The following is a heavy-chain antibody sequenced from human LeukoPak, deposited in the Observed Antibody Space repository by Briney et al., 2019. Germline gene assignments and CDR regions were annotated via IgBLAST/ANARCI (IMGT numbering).Heavy chain of an antibody. CDR2: IYHSGST. V-gene: IGHV4-4*02. Sequence: SETLSLTCAVSGGSISSSNWRSWVRQPPGKGLEWIGEIYHSGSTNYNPSLKSRVTISVDKSKNQFSLKLSSVTAADTAVYYCARDRDDILTGYYYWGQGTLVTVSS. CDR3: ARDRDDILTGYYY. J-gene: IGHJ4*02. D-gene: IGHD3-9*01. CDR1: GGSISSSNW.